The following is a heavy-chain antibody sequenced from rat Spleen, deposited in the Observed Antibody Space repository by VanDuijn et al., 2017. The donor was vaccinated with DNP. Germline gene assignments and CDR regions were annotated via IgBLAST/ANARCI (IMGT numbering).Heavy chain of an antibody. CDR3: XRWGXXYFDF. CDR1: DYSITSNY. V-gene: IGHV3-1*01. J-gene: IGHJ1*01. Sequence: EVQLQESGPGLVKPSQSLSLTCSVTDYSITSNYWGWIRKFPGHKMEWIGYISYSGDTAYNPSLKSRISITRDTSKNQYFLQLHSVTTXDTXXXYXXRWGXXYFDFXXPGTMXTVSS. D-gene: IGHD4-3*01. CDR2: ISYSGDT.